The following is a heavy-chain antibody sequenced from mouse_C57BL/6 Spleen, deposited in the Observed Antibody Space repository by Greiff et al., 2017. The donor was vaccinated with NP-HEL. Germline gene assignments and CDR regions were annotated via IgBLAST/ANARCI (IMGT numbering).Heavy chain of an antibody. CDR3: TRWGIYYDYDEYAY. CDR2: IYPGNSDT. J-gene: IGHJ3*01. V-gene: IGHV1-5*01. Sequence: VHVKQSGTVLARPGASVKMSCKTSGYTFTSYWMHWVKQRPGQGLEWIGAIYPGNSDTSYNQKFKGKAKLTAVTSASTAYMELSSLTNEDSAVYYCTRWGIYYDYDEYAYWGQGTLVTVSA. CDR1: GYTFTSYW. D-gene: IGHD2-4*01.